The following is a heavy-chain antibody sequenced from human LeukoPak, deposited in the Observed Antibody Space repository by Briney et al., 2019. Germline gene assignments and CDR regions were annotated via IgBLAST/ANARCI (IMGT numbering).Heavy chain of an antibody. Sequence: GGSLRLFCAASGFTFGSYWMHWVRQGRGKGLVWVSCINSDGSSANYADSVKGGFTISRDNAKNRLYLQMNSLRAEDTAVYYCTRRRPGFFAFDSWGQGSMVTVSS. CDR1: GFTFGSYW. CDR2: INSDGSSA. J-gene: IGHJ3*02. V-gene: IGHV3-74*01. CDR3: TRRRPGFFAFDS.